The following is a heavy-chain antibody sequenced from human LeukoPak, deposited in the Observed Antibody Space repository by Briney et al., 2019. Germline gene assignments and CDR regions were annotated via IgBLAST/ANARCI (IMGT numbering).Heavy chain of an antibody. CDR2: IYYSGST. CDR1: GGSISSYY. D-gene: IGHD2-15*01. J-gene: IGHJ4*02. Sequence: SETLSLTCTVSGGSISSYYWSWIRQPPGKGLEWIGYIYYSGSTNYNPSLKSRVTISVDTSKNQFSLKLSSVTAADTAVYYCARGGRGYCSGGSCYSYYFDYWGQGPLVTVSS. CDR3: ARGGRGYCSGGSCYSYYFDY. V-gene: IGHV4-59*01.